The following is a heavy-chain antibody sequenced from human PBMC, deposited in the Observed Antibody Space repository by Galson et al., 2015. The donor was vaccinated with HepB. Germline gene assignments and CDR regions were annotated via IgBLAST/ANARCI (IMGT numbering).Heavy chain of an antibody. Sequence: SLRLSCAASGSFSTYFMHWVRQAPGKGLEFVSTISSIGDNTYYGDSVKGRFTISRDNSKNTLYLQMSSLRVEDTAVYFCARDLQMATSGRLHNYYGMDVWGQGTTVTVSS. J-gene: IGHJ6*02. CDR1: GSFSTYF. CDR2: ISSIGDNT. V-gene: IGHV3-64D*06. D-gene: IGHD3-10*01. CDR3: ARDLQMATSGRLHNYYGMDV.